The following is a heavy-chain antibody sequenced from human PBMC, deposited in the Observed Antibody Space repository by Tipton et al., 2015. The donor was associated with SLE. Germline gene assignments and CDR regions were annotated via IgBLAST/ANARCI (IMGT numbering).Heavy chain of an antibody. D-gene: IGHD6-13*01. CDR2: IKEDGSKK. V-gene: IGHV3-7*01. Sequence: FLRLSCVASGFTFSSYWMTWVRPAPGKGLEWVATIKEDGSKKYYVDSLKGRFTISRDNAKNSLYLQMNSLRAEDTAVYYCVRLRPGTRPDYWGQGTLVTVSS. J-gene: IGHJ4*02. CDR3: VRLRPGTRPDY. CDR1: GFTFSSYW.